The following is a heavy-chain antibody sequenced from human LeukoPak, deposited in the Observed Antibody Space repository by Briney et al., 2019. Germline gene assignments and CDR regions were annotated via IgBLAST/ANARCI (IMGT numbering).Heavy chain of an antibody. J-gene: IGHJ6*02. D-gene: IGHD2-15*01. CDR3: ARDLFCSGGSCYHTIHYGMDV. Sequence: GGSLRLSCAGTEFTFSSYAMHWVRQAPDKGLEWVAVISYDGSNKYYADSVKGRFTISRDNSKNTLYLQMNSLRAEDTAVYYCARDLFCSGGSCYHTIHYGMDVWGQGTTVTVSS. V-gene: IGHV3-30-3*01. CDR1: EFTFSSYA. CDR2: ISYDGSNK.